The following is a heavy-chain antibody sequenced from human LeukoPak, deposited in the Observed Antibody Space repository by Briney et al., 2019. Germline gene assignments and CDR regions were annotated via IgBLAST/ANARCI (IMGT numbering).Heavy chain of an antibody. CDR2: IYTSGST. Sequence: SETLSLTRAVYGGSFSGYYWSWIRQPAGKGLEWIGRIYTSGSTNYNPSLKSRVTMSVDTSKNQFSLKLSSVTAADTAVYYCARDREGGQQLGPLNWFDPWGQGTLVTVSS. D-gene: IGHD6-13*01. CDR1: GGSFSGYY. CDR3: ARDREGGQQLGPLNWFDP. V-gene: IGHV4-4*07. J-gene: IGHJ5*02.